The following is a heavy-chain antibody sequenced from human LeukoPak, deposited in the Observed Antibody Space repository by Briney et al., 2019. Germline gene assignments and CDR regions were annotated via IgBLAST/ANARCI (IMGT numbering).Heavy chain of an antibody. CDR3: ARVSYDILTGYSYIDY. Sequence: PGGSLRLSCAASGFTFSSYGMHWVRQAPGKGLEWVSSIRSSSSYIYYADSVKGRFTISRDNAKNSLYLQMNSLGAEDTAVYYCARVSYDILTGYSYIDYWGQGTPVTVSS. D-gene: IGHD3-9*01. V-gene: IGHV3-21*01. CDR2: IRSSSSYI. J-gene: IGHJ4*02. CDR1: GFTFSSYG.